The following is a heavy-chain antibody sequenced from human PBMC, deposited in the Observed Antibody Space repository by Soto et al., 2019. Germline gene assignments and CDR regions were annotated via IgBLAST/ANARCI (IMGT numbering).Heavy chain of an antibody. CDR1: GFTFSDSG. D-gene: IGHD3-16*01. Sequence: EVQLVESGGGLVQPGGSLKLSCAASGFTFSDSGLHWVRQASGKGLEWIGRIRSKANNYATAYAASVEGRFTISRDDSTNTTYLPMDSLKVEDTAVYFCARPFYGYWGQGALVTVSS. CDR3: ARPFYGY. CDR2: IRSKANNYAT. J-gene: IGHJ4*02. V-gene: IGHV3-73*02.